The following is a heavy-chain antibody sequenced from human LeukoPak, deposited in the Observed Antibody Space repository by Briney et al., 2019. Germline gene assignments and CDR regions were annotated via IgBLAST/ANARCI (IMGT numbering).Heavy chain of an antibody. D-gene: IGHD4-17*01. J-gene: IGHJ4*02. CDR3: ARVFDDYGDYFLDY. CDR2: ISYSGTP. V-gene: IGHV4-59*01. CDR1: GGSISSYY. Sequence: SETLSLTCTVSGGSISSYYWNWIRQPPGKGLEWIGYISYSGTPYYNPSLKSRVTISVDPSKNQLSLSLSSVTAADTAVYYCARVFDDYGDYFLDYWGQGTLVTVS.